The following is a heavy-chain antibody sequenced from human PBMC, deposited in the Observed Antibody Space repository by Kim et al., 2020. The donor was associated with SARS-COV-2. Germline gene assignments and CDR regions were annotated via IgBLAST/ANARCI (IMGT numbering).Heavy chain of an antibody. V-gene: IGHV3-33*06. D-gene: IGHD4-17*01. J-gene: IGHJ6*02. CDR1: GFTFSSYG. CDR3: AKDQYRGDYEGPYYYYYYGMDV. CDR2: IWYDGSNK. Sequence: GGSLRLSCAASGFTFSSYGMHWVRQAPGKGLEWVAVIWYDGSNKYYADSVKGRFTISRDNSKNTLYLQMNSLRAEDTAVYYCAKDQYRGDYEGPYYYYYYGMDVWGQGTTVTVSS.